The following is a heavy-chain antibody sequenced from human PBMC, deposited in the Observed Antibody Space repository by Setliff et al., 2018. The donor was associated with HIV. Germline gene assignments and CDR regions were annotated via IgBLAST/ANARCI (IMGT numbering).Heavy chain of an antibody. J-gene: IGHJ5*02. Sequence: SETLSLTCTVSGGSISSGGYYWSWIRQHPGKGLEWIGYIYYSGSTYYNPSLKSRVTISVDTSKNQFSLKLSSVTAADTAVYYCASQARRIAAAGTGWFDPWGQGTLVTVSS. V-gene: IGHV4-31*03. CDR1: GGSISSGGYY. CDR2: IYYSGST. CDR3: ASQARRIAAAGTGWFDP. D-gene: IGHD6-13*01.